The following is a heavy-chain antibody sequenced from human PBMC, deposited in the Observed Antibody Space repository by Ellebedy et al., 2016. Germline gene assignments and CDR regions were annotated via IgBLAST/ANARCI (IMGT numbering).Heavy chain of an antibody. J-gene: IGHJ3*01. V-gene: IGHV4-34*01. Sequence: SETLSLTFAVRGWSSDGYFYSWIRQPPGKGLEWIVAINHYGGTPYNPSLENRVTISVAFSTEQISLRLTSVTAADKGVYYCARESEGGVTAVVSYASELWGQGTVVTVSS. CDR2: INHYGGT. D-gene: IGHD5-18*01. CDR3: ARESEGGVTAVVSYASEL. CDR1: GWSSDGYF.